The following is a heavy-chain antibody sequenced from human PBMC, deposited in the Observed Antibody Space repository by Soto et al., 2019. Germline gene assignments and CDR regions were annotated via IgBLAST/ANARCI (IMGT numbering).Heavy chain of an antibody. CDR3: ARDETYTAGWYFEH. CDR1: GYMFNSYG. V-gene: IGHV1-18*01. CDR2: ISGYNGKT. Sequence: QVQLVQSGAEVKKRGASVKVSCKASGYMFNSYGMSWLRQAPGQGLGWIGWISGYNGKTDLAQKFQGRVTMTTEASTSTVYMELTSLRCDDTALYYCARDETYTAGWYFEHWGQGTLVTVPS. J-gene: IGHJ4*02. D-gene: IGHD6-19*01.